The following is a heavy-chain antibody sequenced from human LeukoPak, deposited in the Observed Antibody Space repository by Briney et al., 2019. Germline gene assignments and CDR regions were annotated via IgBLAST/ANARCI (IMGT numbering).Heavy chain of an antibody. CDR3: ARNGRVRRVVKDLFEY. Sequence: ASVRVSCKTSGYTFTDCDITWVRQAPGQGLEWMGRVSPYNGNTYYSQRFQDRVTITKDTSTGTAYMDLRNLRTDDTAMCYCARNGRVRRVVKDLFEYWGQGTLVAVSS. J-gene: IGHJ4*02. CDR1: GYTFTDCD. V-gene: IGHV1-18*01. CDR2: VSPYNGNT. D-gene: IGHD3-10*01.